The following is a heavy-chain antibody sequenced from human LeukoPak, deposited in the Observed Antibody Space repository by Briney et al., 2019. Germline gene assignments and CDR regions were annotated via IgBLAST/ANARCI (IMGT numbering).Heavy chain of an antibody. CDR3: ARDQEYSYSLLDL. Sequence: SQTLSLTCAISGDSVASNTAAWNWLRQSPSRGLEWLGRTYYRSKWYNNYAASVKSRITINPDTSKNQFSLQLNSVTPEDSAVYYCARDQEYSYSLLDLWGQGTLVTVSS. CDR2: TYYRSKWYN. CDR1: GDSVASNTAA. J-gene: IGHJ5*02. V-gene: IGHV6-1*01. D-gene: IGHD6-6*01.